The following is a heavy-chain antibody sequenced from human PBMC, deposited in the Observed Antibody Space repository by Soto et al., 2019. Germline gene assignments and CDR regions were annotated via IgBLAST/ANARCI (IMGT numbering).Heavy chain of an antibody. D-gene: IGHD3-9*01. CDR2: INGGGGDT. CDR3: AKPYYEILTGYSPFDS. Sequence: EVHVLESGGGLVQPGGSLRLSCAASGFTFRIYAMSWVRQAPGKGLEWVSGINGGGGDTFYADSVKGRFTISRDNSKNTLYLQMGSLRAEDTAVYYCAKPYYEILTGYSPFDSWGQGTLVTVSS. V-gene: IGHV3-23*01. CDR1: GFTFRIYA. J-gene: IGHJ4*02.